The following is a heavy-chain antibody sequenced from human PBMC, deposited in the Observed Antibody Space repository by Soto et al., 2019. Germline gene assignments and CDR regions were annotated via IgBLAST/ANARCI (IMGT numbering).Heavy chain of an antibody. CDR1: GYIFTSYY. Sequence: GASVKVSCRASGYIFTSYYMHWVRQAPGQGLEWMGIINPSGGSTSYAQKFQGRVTMTRDTSTSTVYMELSSLRSEDTAVYYCAREEIATNSYYYYYYGMDVWGQGTTVTVSS. CDR3: AREEIATNSYYYYYYGMDV. V-gene: IGHV1-46*01. CDR2: INPSGGST. J-gene: IGHJ6*02. D-gene: IGHD1-26*01.